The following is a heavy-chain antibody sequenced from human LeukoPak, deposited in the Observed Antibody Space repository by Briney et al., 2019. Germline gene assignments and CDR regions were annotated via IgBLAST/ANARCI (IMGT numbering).Heavy chain of an antibody. D-gene: IGHD2-2*01. V-gene: IGHV3-9*03. CDR1: GFIFSSYA. CDR2: ISWNSGSI. Sequence: PGGSLRLSCAASGFIFSSYAISWVRQAPGKGLEWVSGISWNSGSIGYVDSVKGRFTISRDNAKNSLYLQMNSLRAEDMALYYCARGYCSSTSCPGGFDPWGQGTLVTVSS. CDR3: ARGYCSSTSCPGGFDP. J-gene: IGHJ5*02.